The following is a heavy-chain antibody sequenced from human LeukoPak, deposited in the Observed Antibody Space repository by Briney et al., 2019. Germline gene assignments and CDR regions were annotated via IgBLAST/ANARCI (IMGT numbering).Heavy chain of an antibody. J-gene: IGHJ4*02. CDR3: ANRGSGTGWSFDY. D-gene: IGHD6-19*01. CDR1: GGSISSTGYF. Sequence: SETLSLTCTVSGGSISSTGYFWGWIRQPPGKGLEWIGNVHDSGSTNYNPSLKSRVTISVDTSKNQNSMVLRSVTAADTAVYYCANRGSGTGWSFDYWGQGTLITVSP. V-gene: IGHV4-39*01. CDR2: VHDSGST.